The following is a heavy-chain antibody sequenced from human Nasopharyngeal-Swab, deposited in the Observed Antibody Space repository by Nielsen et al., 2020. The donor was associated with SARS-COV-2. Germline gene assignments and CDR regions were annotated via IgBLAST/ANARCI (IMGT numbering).Heavy chain of an antibody. CDR1: GFGFTSYW. CDR2: IDPSDSYT. V-gene: IGHV5-10-1*01. Sequence: GESLTIACEGSGFGFTSYWFSWARQMPGKGLEWMGRIDPSDSYTYYSQSCQGHVTISADKSISTAYLQWSSLKASDTAMYYCARHDYSNYNWFDPWGQGTLVTVSS. CDR3: ARHDYSNYNWFDP. J-gene: IGHJ5*02. D-gene: IGHD4-11*01.